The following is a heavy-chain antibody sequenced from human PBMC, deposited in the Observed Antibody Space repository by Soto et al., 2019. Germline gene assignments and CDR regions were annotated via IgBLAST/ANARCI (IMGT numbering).Heavy chain of an antibody. Sequence: QVQLQESGPGLVKPSETLSLTCTVSGGSISSYYWSWIRQPPGKGLEWIGYISYSGTTNYNPSLKSRVTISVDTSKNQFSLKLSSVTAADTAVYYCARDPPYYDFLSGHIFDAFDIWGQGTMVTVSS. J-gene: IGHJ3*02. D-gene: IGHD3-3*01. CDR1: GGSISSYY. CDR2: ISYSGTT. CDR3: ARDPPYYDFLSGHIFDAFDI. V-gene: IGHV4-59*01.